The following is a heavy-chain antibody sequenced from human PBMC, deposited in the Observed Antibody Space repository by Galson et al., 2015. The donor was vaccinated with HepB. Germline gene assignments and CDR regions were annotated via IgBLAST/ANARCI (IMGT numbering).Heavy chain of an antibody. CDR2: INTGNGNT. D-gene: IGHD1/OR15-1a*01. J-gene: IGHJ6*03. CDR3: ARENNGDRYYFYDMEV. Sequence: SVKVSCKAAGYTFTTSTIHWVRQAPGQRLEWMGWINTGNGNTKSSQKFQGRVTFTTDTSASTAYMELSSLRSEDMAVYFCARENNGDRYYFYDMEVWGKGTTVTGAS. CDR1: GYTFTTST. V-gene: IGHV1-3*04.